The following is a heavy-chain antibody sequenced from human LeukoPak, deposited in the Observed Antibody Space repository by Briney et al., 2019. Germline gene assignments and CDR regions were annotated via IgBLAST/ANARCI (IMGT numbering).Heavy chain of an antibody. V-gene: IGHV4-34*01. CDR2: ITHSGST. CDR1: GGSSSGYY. D-gene: IGHD2-2*02. Sequence: SETLSLTCAVYGGSSSGYYWRWIRQPPGQALEWTGEITHSGSTNHNPSLKSRVTISVDTSKNQFSLKLSSVTAADTAVYYCARVLVSEGYCSSTSCYTLYYGMDVWGKGTTVTVSS. CDR3: ARVLVSEGYCSSTSCYTLYYGMDV. J-gene: IGHJ6*04.